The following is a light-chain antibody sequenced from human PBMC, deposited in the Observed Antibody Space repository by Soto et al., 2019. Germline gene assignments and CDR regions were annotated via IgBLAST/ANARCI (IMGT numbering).Light chain of an antibody. CDR2: DAF. V-gene: IGKV3-11*01. CDR1: QSVSSY. Sequence: EIVLTQSPAALSLSPGERATLSCRASQSVSSYLAWYQQKPGQAPRLLLYDAFSRATGIPARFSGSGSGTDFTLNISSLQPDDFAVYYCQQRRNWPLLTFGGGTKVEIK. J-gene: IGKJ4*01. CDR3: QQRRNWPLLT.